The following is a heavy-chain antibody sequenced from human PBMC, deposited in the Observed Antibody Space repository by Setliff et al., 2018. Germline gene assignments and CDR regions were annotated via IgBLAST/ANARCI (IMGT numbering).Heavy chain of an antibody. V-gene: IGHV4-39*07. CDR1: GGSISSSSYY. J-gene: IGHJ4*02. CDR2: IYYSGST. D-gene: IGHD1-1*01. CDR3: ARTGTYRYFDY. Sequence: PSETLSLTCSVSGGSISSSSYYWGWIRQPPGKGLEWIGSIYYSGSTYYNPSLKSRVTISVDTSKNQFSLKLSSMTAADTAVYYCARTGTYRYFDYWGQGALVTVS.